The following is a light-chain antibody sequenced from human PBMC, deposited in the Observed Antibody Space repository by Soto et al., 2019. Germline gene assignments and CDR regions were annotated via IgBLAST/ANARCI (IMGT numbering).Light chain of an antibody. CDR1: SSDVGGYNY. J-gene: IGLJ1*01. CDR2: EVN. CDR3: SSFTNTITRYA. V-gene: IGLV2-8*01. Sequence: QSALTQPPSASGSPGQSVAISCTGTSSDVGGYNYVSWYQQHPGKAPKLMIYEVNKRPSGVPDRFSGSKSGNTASLTVSGLQAEDEADYYCSSFTNTITRYAFGTGTKLTVL.